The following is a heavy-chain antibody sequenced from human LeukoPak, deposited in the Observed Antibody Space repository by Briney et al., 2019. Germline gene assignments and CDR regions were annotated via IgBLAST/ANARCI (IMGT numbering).Heavy chain of an antibody. CDR3: AIGFDSKSTYFDY. J-gene: IGHJ4*02. V-gene: IGHV4-59*01. CDR1: GGSISNYY. D-gene: IGHD5-12*01. Sequence: SETLSLTCTVSGGSISNYYWNWLRQPPGKGLEWIGYIYYSGSTRYNPSLKSRVTMSLDTSKKQFSLRLTSVTAADTAVYYCAIGFDSKSTYFDYWGLGTLVTVSS. CDR2: IYYSGST.